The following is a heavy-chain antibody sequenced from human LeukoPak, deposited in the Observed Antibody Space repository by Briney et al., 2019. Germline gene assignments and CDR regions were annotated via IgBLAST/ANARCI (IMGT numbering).Heavy chain of an antibody. Sequence: PGRSLRLSCAASGCTFSSYGMHWVRQAPGKGLEWVAVISYDGSNKYYADSVKGRFTISRDNSKNTLYLQMNSLRAEDTAVYYCAKDAIGNYYDSSGLDWGQGTLVTVSS. CDR3: AKDAIGNYYDSSGLD. V-gene: IGHV3-30*18. J-gene: IGHJ4*02. CDR2: ISYDGSNK. D-gene: IGHD3-22*01. CDR1: GCTFSSYG.